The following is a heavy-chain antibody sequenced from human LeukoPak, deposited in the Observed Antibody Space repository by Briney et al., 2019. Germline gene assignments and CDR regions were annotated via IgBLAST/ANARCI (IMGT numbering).Heavy chain of an antibody. CDR2: ISGSGGST. V-gene: IGHV3-23*01. J-gene: IGHJ4*02. D-gene: IGHD5-18*01. CDR1: GFTFSSYA. Sequence: GGSLRLSCAASGFTFSSYAMTWVRQAPGKGLEWVSAISGSGGSTYYADSVKGRFTISRDNSKNTLYLQMNSLRAEDTAVYYCAKGTYLWGYGYPLLDYWGQGTLVTVSS. CDR3: AKGTYLWGYGYPLLDY.